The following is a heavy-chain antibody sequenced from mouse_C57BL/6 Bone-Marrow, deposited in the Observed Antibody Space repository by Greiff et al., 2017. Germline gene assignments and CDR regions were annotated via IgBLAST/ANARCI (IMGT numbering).Heavy chain of an antibody. D-gene: IGHD2-1*01. CDR2: IYPRDGST. V-gene: IGHV1-78*01. J-gene: IGHJ2*01. Sequence: VQVVESDAELVKPGASVKISCKVSGYTFTDHTIHWMKQRPEQGLEWIGYIYPRDGSTKYNEKFKGKATLTADKSSSTAYMQLNSLTSEDSAVYFCARLDYGNYYFDYWGQGTTLTVSS. CDR3: ARLDYGNYYFDY. CDR1: GYTFTDHT.